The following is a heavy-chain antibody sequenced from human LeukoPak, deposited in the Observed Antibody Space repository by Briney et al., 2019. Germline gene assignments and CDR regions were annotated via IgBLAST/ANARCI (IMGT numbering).Heavy chain of an antibody. V-gene: IGHV4-38-2*02. CDR3: ASLRDTNYFDY. J-gene: IGHJ4*02. Sequence: SETLSLTCSVSVSSISSGNYWGWIRQSPGKGLEWIGNIYYSGSTYYNPSLKSRVTISVDTSKNQFSVKLSSVTAADTAVYYCASLRDTNYFDYWGQGTLLTVSS. CDR1: VSSISSGNY. CDR2: IYYSGST.